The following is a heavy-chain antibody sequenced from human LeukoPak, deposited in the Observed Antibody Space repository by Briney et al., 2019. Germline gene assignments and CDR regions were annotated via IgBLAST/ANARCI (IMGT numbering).Heavy chain of an antibody. D-gene: IGHD3-10*01. CDR2: IYYSGST. CDR3: ARHQGFTSMVRGVIDY. Sequence: PSETLSLTCTVSGGSISSGGYYWSWIRQHPGKGLEWIGYIYYSGSTYYNPSLKSRVTISVDTSKNQFSLKLSSVTAADTAVYYCARHQGFTSMVRGVIDYWGQGTLVTVSS. J-gene: IGHJ4*02. V-gene: IGHV4-31*03. CDR1: GGSISSGGYY.